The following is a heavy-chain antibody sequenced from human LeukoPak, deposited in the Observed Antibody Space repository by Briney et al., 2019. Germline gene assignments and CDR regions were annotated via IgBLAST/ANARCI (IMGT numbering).Heavy chain of an antibody. D-gene: IGHD6-13*01. CDR1: GFTFSNYW. CDR2: INSDGSSR. J-gene: IGHJ4*02. V-gene: IGHV3-74*01. Sequence: PGGPLRLSCAASGFTFSNYWMHWVRQAPGKGLVWVSRINSDGSSRNYADSVKGRFTISRDNAKNTLYLQMNSLRAEDTAVYYCASASSHRIAAGSDYWGQGTLVTVSS. CDR3: ASASSHRIAAGSDY.